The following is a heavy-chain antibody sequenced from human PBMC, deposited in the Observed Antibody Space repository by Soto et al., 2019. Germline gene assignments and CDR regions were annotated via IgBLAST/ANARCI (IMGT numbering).Heavy chain of an antibody. J-gene: IGHJ6*02. Sequence: ASVKVSCKASGYTFTGYDINWVRQATGQGLEWMGWMNPNSGNTGYAQKFQGRVTMTRNTSISTAYMELSSLRSEDTAVYYCARTGWRKNYYGSGSYYNYYYGMDVWGQGTTVTVSS. V-gene: IGHV1-8*01. D-gene: IGHD3-10*01. CDR3: ARTGWRKNYYGSGSYYNYYYGMDV. CDR2: MNPNSGNT. CDR1: GYTFTGYD.